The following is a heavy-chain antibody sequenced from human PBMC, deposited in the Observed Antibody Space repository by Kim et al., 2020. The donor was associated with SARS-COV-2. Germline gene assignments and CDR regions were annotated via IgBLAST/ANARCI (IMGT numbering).Heavy chain of an antibody. CDR3: ARAYSSKGYYYFDY. D-gene: IGHD2-2*01. J-gene: IGHJ4*02. CDR2: INPNSGGT. Sequence: ASVKVSCKASGYTFTGYYLHWVRQAPGQGLEWMGRINPNSGGTNYAQKFQGRVTMTRDTSISTAYMELSRLRSDDTAVYYCARAYSSKGYYYFDYWGQGTLVSVSS. V-gene: IGHV1-2*06. CDR1: GYTFTGYY.